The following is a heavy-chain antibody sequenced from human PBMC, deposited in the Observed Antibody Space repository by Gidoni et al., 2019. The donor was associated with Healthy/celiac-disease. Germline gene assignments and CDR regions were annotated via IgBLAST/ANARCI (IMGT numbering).Heavy chain of an antibody. V-gene: IGHV1-2*02. CDR1: GYTFTGYY. D-gene: IGHD6-13*01. CDR3: ARALGEQQLGNWFDP. CDR2: INPNSGGT. J-gene: IGHJ5*02. Sequence: QVQLVQSGAEVKKPGASVKVSCTASGYTFTGYYMHGVRQAPGQGLEWMGWINPNSGGTNYAQKFQGRVTMTRDTSISTAYMELSRLRSDDTAVYYCARALGEQQLGNWFDPWGQGTLVTVSS.